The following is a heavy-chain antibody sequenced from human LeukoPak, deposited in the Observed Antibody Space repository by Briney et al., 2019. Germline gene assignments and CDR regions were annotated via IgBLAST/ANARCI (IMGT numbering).Heavy chain of an antibody. Sequence: GGSLRLSCAASGFTFSSYDMHWVRQAPGKGLEWVAFIRYDENNKYYADSVKGRFTISRDNSKNTLYLQMNSLRAEDTAVYYCAKDLARELSLFDPWGQGTLVTVSS. D-gene: IGHD3-16*02. CDR3: AKDLARELSLFDP. CDR1: GFTFSSYD. CDR2: IRYDENNK. V-gene: IGHV3-30*02. J-gene: IGHJ5*02.